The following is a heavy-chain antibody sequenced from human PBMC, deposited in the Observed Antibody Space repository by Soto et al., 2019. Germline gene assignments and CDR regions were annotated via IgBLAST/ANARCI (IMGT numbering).Heavy chain of an antibody. J-gene: IGHJ4*02. CDR1: GGSISSYY. CDR2: MYNSGST. Sequence: QVQLQESGPGLVKPSETLSLTCTVSGGSISSYYWTWIRQPPGKGLEWIGFMYNSGSTHYNPSLNSRATISLDTSKNQFSLNLRPVTAADTAVYYCASMGYHYGSGSYPLDYWGQGTLVTVSS. CDR3: ASMGYHYGSGSYPLDY. D-gene: IGHD3-10*01. V-gene: IGHV4-59*08.